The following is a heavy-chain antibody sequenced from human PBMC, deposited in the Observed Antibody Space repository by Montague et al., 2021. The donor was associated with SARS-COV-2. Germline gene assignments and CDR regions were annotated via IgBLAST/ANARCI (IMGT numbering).Heavy chain of an antibody. J-gene: IGHJ6*02. CDR1: GDNVSSNSAA. CDR3: ARVGRQQLVRLSGMDV. D-gene: IGHD6-13*01. Sequence: CAISGDNVSSNSAAWNWIRQSPSRGLEWLGRTYYRSKWYNDYALXVKXRITINPDTSKNQFSLKLSSVTAADTAVYYCARVGRQQLVRLSGMDVWGQGTTVTVSS. V-gene: IGHV6-1*01. CDR2: TYYRSKWYN.